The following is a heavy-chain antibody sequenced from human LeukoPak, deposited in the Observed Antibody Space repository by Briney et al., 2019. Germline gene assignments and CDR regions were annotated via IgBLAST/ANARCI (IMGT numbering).Heavy chain of an antibody. J-gene: IGHJ4*02. CDR1: GGSISSYY. D-gene: IGHD6-13*01. V-gene: IGHV4-59*12. CDR3: ARIAAAGHFDY. CDR2: IYYSGST. Sequence: SETLSLTCTVSGGSISSYYWSWIRQPPGKGLEWIGYIYYSGSTNYNPSLKSRVTISVDTSKNQFSLKLSSVTAADTAVYYCARIAAAGHFDYWGQGTLVTVSS.